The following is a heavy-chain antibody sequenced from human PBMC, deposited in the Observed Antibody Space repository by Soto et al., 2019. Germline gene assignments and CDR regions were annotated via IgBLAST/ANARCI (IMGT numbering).Heavy chain of an antibody. V-gene: IGHV2-5*02. CDR3: AHPDPYDSSGYLAFDI. D-gene: IGHD3-22*01. Sequence: QITLKESGPTLVKPTQTLTLTCTFSGFSHTTSGVGVGWIRQPPGKALEWLAINFWDDEKRYSPSLKSRLTITKDTSKNQVVLSMTNMDHVDTGTYYCAHPDPYDSSGYLAFDIWGQGTMVIGSS. CDR1: GFSHTTSGVG. J-gene: IGHJ3*02. CDR2: NFWDDEK.